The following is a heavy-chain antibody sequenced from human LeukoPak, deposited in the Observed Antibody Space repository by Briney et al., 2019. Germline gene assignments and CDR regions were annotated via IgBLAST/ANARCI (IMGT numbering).Heavy chain of an antibody. CDR1: GGSFSGYY. V-gene: IGHV4-34*01. CDR2: INHSGST. Sequence: SETLSLTCAVYGGSFSGYYWSWIRQPPGKGLEWIGEINHSGSTNYHPSLKSRVTISVDTYKNQLSLKLSSVTAADTAVYYCVRLRFWNPYYFDYWGQGTLVTVSS. D-gene: IGHD3-3*01. CDR3: VRLRFWNPYYFDY. J-gene: IGHJ4*02.